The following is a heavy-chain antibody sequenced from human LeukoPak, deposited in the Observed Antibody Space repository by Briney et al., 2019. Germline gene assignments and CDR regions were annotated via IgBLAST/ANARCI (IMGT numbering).Heavy chain of an antibody. CDR3: AGLSVTTYYFDY. CDR2: IYTSGST. V-gene: IGHV4-61*02. CDR1: GGSIRSGSYF. D-gene: IGHD4-17*01. J-gene: IGHJ4*02. Sequence: SQTLSLTCTVSGGSIRSGSYFWSWIRQPAGKGLEWIGRIYTSGSTNYNPSLKSRVTISVDTSMNQFSLKLSSVTAADTAVYYCAGLSVTTYYFDYRGQGTLVTVSS.